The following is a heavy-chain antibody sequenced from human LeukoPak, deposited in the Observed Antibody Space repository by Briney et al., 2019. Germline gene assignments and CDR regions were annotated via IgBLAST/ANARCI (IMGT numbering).Heavy chain of an antibody. CDR1: GFTFSSYA. V-gene: IGHV3-30*01. Sequence: PGGSLRLSCAASGFTFSSYAMHWVRQAPGKGLEWVAVISYDGSNKYYADSVKGRFTISRDNSKNTLYLQMNCLRAEDTAVYYCARDPVGALGYYFDYWGQGTLVTVSS. CDR3: ARDPVGALGYYFDY. CDR2: ISYDGSNK. J-gene: IGHJ4*02. D-gene: IGHD1-26*01.